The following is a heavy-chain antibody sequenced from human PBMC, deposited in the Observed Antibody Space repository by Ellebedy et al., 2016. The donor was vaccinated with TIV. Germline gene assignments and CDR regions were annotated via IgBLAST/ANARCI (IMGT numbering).Heavy chain of an antibody. CDR1: GYSFNSYG. CDR3: ARAGYSSGWADFKAPVY. CDR2: ISVYNGNR. V-gene: IGHV1-18*01. D-gene: IGHD6-19*01. Sequence: ASVKVSXXASGYSFNSYGINWVRQAPRQGLEWMGWISVYNGNRNYAQKLQGRVTMTTDTSTSTAYMELRSLRSDDTAVYYCARAGYSSGWADFKAPVYWGQGTLVTVSS. J-gene: IGHJ4*02.